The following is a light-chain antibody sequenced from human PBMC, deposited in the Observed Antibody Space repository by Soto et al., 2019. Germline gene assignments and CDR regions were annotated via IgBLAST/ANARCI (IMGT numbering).Light chain of an antibody. CDR1: ESVKSW. CDR3: QHYNSYSEA. CDR2: KAS. V-gene: IGKV1-5*03. J-gene: IGKJ1*01. Sequence: DIQMTQSPSTLSASIGDRVTIICRASESVKSWLAWYQQKPGKAPKLLIYKASTLKSGVPSRFSGSGSGTEFTLTISSLQPDDFATYYCQHYNSYSEAFGQGTKVDIK.